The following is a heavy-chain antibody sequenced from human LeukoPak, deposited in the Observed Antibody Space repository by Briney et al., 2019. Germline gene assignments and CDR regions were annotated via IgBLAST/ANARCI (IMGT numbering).Heavy chain of an antibody. CDR1: GFTFSSHA. CDR2: ISGSGGST. V-gene: IGHV3-23*01. CDR3: AKDAYYDFWSGYKSGSDWFDP. D-gene: IGHD3-3*01. J-gene: IGHJ5*02. Sequence: PGGSLTLSCAASGFTFSSHAMSWVRQAPGKGLEWVSAISGSGGSTYYADSVKGRFTISRDNSKNTLYLQMNSLRAEDTAVYYCAKDAYYDFWSGYKSGSDWFDPWGQGTLVTVSS.